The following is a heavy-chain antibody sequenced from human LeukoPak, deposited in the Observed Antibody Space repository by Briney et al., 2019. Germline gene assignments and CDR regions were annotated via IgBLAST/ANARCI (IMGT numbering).Heavy chain of an antibody. D-gene: IGHD2-15*01. Sequence: GGSLRLSCAASGFTFSSYSMNWVRQAPGKGLEWVSSISSSSSYIYYADSVKGRFTISRDNSKNTLYLQMNSLRAEDTAVYYCARTTSKRLPFDYWGQGTLVTVSS. CDR2: ISSSSSYI. V-gene: IGHV3-21*01. CDR3: ARTTSKRLPFDY. CDR1: GFTFSSYS. J-gene: IGHJ4*02.